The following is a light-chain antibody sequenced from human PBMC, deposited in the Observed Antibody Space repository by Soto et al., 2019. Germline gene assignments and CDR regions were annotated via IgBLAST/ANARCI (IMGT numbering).Light chain of an antibody. Sequence: EIVLTQSPGTLSLSPGERATLSCRASQSVTSSYLAWYQQKPGQAPRLLIYAASSRATGIPDRFSGSGSGTDSTLTISRLEPEDFAVYHGQQYGDSPYTFGQGTKLEI. V-gene: IGKV3-20*01. CDR1: QSVTSSY. CDR3: QQYGDSPYT. J-gene: IGKJ2*01. CDR2: AAS.